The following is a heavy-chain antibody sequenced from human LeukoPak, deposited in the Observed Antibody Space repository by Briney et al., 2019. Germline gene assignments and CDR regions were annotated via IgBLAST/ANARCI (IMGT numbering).Heavy chain of an antibody. CDR1: GDSVPTNIAA. D-gene: IGHD3-22*01. Sequence: SQSLPLTCVISGDSVPTNIAAWHCLTHSPSRALECLGSTYYRSRRYNNYAVSVRSRISINPEKSNNQFSLHLNSVTPDDTAIYYCARGGGFVSSGYYYMRGMDVWGQGTTVTVSS. V-gene: IGHV6-1*01. CDR2: TYYRSRRYN. J-gene: IGHJ6*02. CDR3: ARGGGFVSSGYYYMRGMDV.